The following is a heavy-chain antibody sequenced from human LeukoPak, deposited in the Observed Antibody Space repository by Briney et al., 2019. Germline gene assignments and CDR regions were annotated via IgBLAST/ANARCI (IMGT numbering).Heavy chain of an antibody. CDR2: IYYSGST. Sequence: SQTLSLTCTVSGGSISSGDYYWSWIRQPPGKGLEWIGYIYYSGSTYYNPSLKSRVTISVDTSKNQFSLKLSSVTAADTAVYYCAREVVGTTVNGPLDYYYYMDVWGKGTTVTVSS. CDR3: AREVVGTTVNGPLDYYYYMDV. D-gene: IGHD4-11*01. CDR1: GGSISSGDYY. V-gene: IGHV4-30-4*08. J-gene: IGHJ6*03.